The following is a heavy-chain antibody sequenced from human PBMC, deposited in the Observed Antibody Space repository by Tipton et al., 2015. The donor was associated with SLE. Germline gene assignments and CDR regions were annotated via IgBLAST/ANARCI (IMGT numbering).Heavy chain of an antibody. CDR3: ARGEGYKGFYFIDV. CDR2: FYHSGST. CDR1: GGSISSSGYD. J-gene: IGHJ6*04. D-gene: IGHD5-24*01. V-gene: IGHV4-39*07. Sequence: TLSLTCTVSGGSISSSGYDWGWIRQPPGKGLEWIGSFYHSGSTYYNPSLKSRVTISVDTSKNQFSLKLSSVTAADTAVFYCARGEGYKGFYFIDVWGRGTKVTVPS.